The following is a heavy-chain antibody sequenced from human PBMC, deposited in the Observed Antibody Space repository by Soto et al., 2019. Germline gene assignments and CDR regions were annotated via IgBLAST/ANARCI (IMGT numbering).Heavy chain of an antibody. CDR2: ISYSGTT. Sequence: QVRLQESGPGLVTPSQTLSLTCTVSGGSIRSGGYYWSWIRQHPGKGLEWIGYISYSGTTYYNPSFESRVTISADTSKNQFSVKLTSVTAADTAVYYCARRILIAGLFDYWGQGTLVTVSS. CDR3: ARRILIAGLFDY. D-gene: IGHD2-8*01. CDR1: GGSIRSGGYY. V-gene: IGHV4-31*03. J-gene: IGHJ4*02.